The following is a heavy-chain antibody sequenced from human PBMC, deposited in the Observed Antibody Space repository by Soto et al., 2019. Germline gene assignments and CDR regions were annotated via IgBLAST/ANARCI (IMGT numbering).Heavy chain of an antibody. CDR3: ARDKEWMATQGVYYYYGMDV. D-gene: IGHD6-19*01. V-gene: IGHV1-2*02. J-gene: IGHJ6*01. CDR2: INPNSGGT. Sequence: GASVKVSCKASGYTFTGYYMHWVRQAPGQGLEWMGWINPNSGGTNYAQKFQGRVTMTRDTSISTAYMELSRLRSDDTAVYYCARDKEWMATQGVYYYYGMDVWGQGTKVTVSS. CDR1: GYTFTGYY.